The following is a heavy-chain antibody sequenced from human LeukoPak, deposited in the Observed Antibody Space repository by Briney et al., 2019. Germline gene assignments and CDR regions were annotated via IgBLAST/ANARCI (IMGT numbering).Heavy chain of an antibody. J-gene: IGHJ5*02. V-gene: IGHV4-34*01. CDR1: GGSFSGYY. D-gene: IGHD3-10*01. CDR2: INHSGST. CDR3: ARVGEGRGIYYYGSGSYFDWFDP. Sequence: SETLPLTCAVYGGSFSGYYWSWIRQPPGKGLEWIGEINHSGSTNYNPSLKSRVTISVDTSKDQFSLKLSSVTAADTAVYYCARVGEGRGIYYYGSGSYFDWFDPWGQGTLVTVSS.